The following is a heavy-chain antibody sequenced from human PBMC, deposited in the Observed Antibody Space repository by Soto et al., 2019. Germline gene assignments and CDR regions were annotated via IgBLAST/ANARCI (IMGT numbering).Heavy chain of an antibody. Sequence: SETLSLTCTVSGGSIISDSYYWGLIRQSPEKGLEWIASISYSGSTYYNPTLKSRLIISVDTSKSQFSLKLSSVTAADTAVYYGARTYYYVPYWGPGTLVTVSS. CDR2: ISYSGST. CDR3: ARTYYYVPY. J-gene: IGHJ4*01. V-gene: IGHV4-39*01. D-gene: IGHD3-10*02. CDR1: GGSIISDSYY.